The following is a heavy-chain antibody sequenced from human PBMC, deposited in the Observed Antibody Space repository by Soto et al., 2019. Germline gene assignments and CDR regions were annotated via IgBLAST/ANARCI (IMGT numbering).Heavy chain of an antibody. CDR1: GGSISSYY. D-gene: IGHD3-3*01. Sequence: PSETLSLTCTVSGGSISSYYWSWIRQPPGKGLEWIGYIYYSGSTNYNPSLKSRVTISVDTSKNQFSLKLSSVTAADTAVYYCARDLGDYDFWSGYYYYYGMDAWGQGTTVTVSS. J-gene: IGHJ6*02. V-gene: IGHV4-59*01. CDR2: IYYSGST. CDR3: ARDLGDYDFWSGYYYYYGMDA.